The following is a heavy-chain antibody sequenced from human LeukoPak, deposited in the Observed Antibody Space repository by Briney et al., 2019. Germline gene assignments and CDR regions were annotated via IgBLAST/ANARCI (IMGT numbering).Heavy chain of an antibody. J-gene: IGHJ6*03. V-gene: IGHV3-7*01. CDR2: INEDGSEK. Sequence: GGSLRLSCVALEFSFETYWMSWVRQAPGKGPEWVASINEDGSEKHYVGSVRGRFTISRDNADNSLHLQMNSLRPDDMAVYYCARGETMDVWGKGTTVTVFS. CDR3: ARGETMDV. CDR1: EFSFETYW. D-gene: IGHD5-24*01.